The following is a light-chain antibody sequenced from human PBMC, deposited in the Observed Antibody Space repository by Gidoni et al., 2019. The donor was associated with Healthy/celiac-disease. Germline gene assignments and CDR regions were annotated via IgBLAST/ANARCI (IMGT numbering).Light chain of an antibody. Sequence: SYELTQPPSVSVSPGQTASITCSGDNLGDKYACWYQQKPGQSPVLLIYQDTKRPSGIPERFSGSNSGNTATLTISGTQAMDEADYYCQAWDSSTAIFGGGTKLTVL. CDR2: QDT. J-gene: IGLJ2*01. CDR1: NLGDKY. V-gene: IGLV3-1*01. CDR3: QAWDSSTAI.